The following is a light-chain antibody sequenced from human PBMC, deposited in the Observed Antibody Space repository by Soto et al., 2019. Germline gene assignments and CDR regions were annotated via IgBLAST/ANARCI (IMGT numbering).Light chain of an antibody. J-gene: IGKJ4*02. CDR3: QQRSQWPLT. CDR2: DTF. V-gene: IGKV3-11*01. CDR1: QSVGTY. Sequence: EIVLTQSPATLSLSPGERATLSCRASQSVGTYLEGFQQKPGQAPSLLIFDTFNRATGIPARFSGSGSGTDFTLTISNLEPDDFAVYYCQQRSQWPLTFGGGTKVEIK.